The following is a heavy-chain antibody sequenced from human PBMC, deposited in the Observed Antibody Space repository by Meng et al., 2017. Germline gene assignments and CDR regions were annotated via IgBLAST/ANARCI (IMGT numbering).Heavy chain of an antibody. D-gene: IGHD4-17*01. V-gene: IGHV1-69*06. CDR1: GGTFSSYA. CDR3: ARDDYGDYFDY. J-gene: IGHJ4*02. Sequence: QGQLVQSGAEVKKPGSSVKVSCKASGGTFSSYAISWVRQAPGQGLEWMGGIIPIFGTANYAQKFQGRVTMTRDTSISTAYMELSRLRSDDTAVYYCARDDYGDYFDYWGQGTLVTVSS. CDR2: IIPIFGTA.